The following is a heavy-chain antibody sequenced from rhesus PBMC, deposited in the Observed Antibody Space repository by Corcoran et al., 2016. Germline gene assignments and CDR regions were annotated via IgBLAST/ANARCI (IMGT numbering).Heavy chain of an antibody. CDR1: GFTVSSYW. V-gene: IGHV3-11*01. D-gene: IGHD2-21*01. J-gene: IGHJ4*01. CDR2: ISGSTM. Sequence: EVQLAESGGGLVQPGGSLRLSCAASGFTVSSYWMSWVRQAPGKGLDWLSDISGSTMYYGDWVKGRFTVSRDNGKSALCLQMNSLRAEDTAVYYCTRYCTGSGCLLFDYWGQGVLVTVSS. CDR3: TRYCTGSGCLLFDY.